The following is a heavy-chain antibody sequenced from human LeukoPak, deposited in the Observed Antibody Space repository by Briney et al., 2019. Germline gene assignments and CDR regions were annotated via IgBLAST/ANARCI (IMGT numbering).Heavy chain of an antibody. CDR1: GYTLTELS. J-gene: IGHJ5*02. CDR2: FDPEDGET. Sequence: APVKVFCKVSGYTLTELSMHWVRQAPGKGLEWMGGFDPEDGETIYAQKFQGRVTMTEDTSTDIAYMELSSLRSEDTAVYYCATDRIYCSSTSCRGWFDPWGQGTLVTVSS. V-gene: IGHV1-24*01. CDR3: ATDRIYCSSTSCRGWFDP. D-gene: IGHD2-2*01.